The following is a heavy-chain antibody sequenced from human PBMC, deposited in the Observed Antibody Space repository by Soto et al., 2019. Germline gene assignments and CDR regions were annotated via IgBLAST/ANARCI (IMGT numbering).Heavy chain of an antibody. J-gene: IGHJ4*02. CDR3: ATYRQTAVTSEF. CDR2: IGDNGLSK. CDR1: GFTFSTCA. D-gene: IGHD4-17*01. Sequence: EVQMLESGGGLVQPGGSLTLSCAASGFTFSTCAMSWVRQAPGKGLELVSSIGDNGLSKYYADSVKGRFTISRDNSKNTLYLQMNRLRGDDTAVYYCATYRQTAVTSEFWGQGVLVTVSS. V-gene: IGHV3-23*01.